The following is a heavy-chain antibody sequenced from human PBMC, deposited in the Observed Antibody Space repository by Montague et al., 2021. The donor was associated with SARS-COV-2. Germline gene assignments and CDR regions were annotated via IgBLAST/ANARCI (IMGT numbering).Heavy chain of an antibody. D-gene: IGHD1-26*01. Sequence: PALVKPTQTLTLTCTFSGFSLSTSGMCVSWIRQPPGKALEWLALIDWDDDKYYSTSLKTRLTISKDTSKNQVVLTMTNMDPVDTATYYCARIWGATRGDAFDIWGQGTMGNVSS. CDR1: GFSLSTSGMC. V-gene: IGHV2-70*01. CDR3: ARIWGATRGDAFDI. CDR2: IDWDDDK. J-gene: IGHJ3*02.